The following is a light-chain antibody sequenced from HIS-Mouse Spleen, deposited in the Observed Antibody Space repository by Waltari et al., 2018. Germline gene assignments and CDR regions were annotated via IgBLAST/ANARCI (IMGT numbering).Light chain of an antibody. CDR1: SSDVRGYNY. J-gene: IGLJ1*01. V-gene: IGLV2-14*03. CDR3: SSYTSSSTLDV. Sequence: QSALTQPASVSGSPGQPITLSCTGTSSDVRGYNYVPCYQQHPGKPPKLMIYDVSNRPSGVSNRFSGSKSGNTASLTISGLQAEDEADYYCSSYTSSSTLDVFGTVTKVTVL. CDR2: DVS.